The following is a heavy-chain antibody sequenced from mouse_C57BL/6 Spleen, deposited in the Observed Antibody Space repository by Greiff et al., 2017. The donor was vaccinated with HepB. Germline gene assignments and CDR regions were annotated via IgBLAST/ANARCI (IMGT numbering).Heavy chain of an antibody. CDR1: GYAFSSSW. V-gene: IGHV1-82*01. CDR3: ARPGYYDNFDY. Sequence: VQLQQSGPELVKPGASVKISCKASGYAFSSSWMNWVKQRPGKGLEWIGRIYPGDGDTNYNGKFKGKATLTADKSSSTAYMQLSSLTSEDSAVYFCARPGYYDNFDYWGQGTTLTVSS. CDR2: IYPGDGDT. J-gene: IGHJ2*01. D-gene: IGHD2-4*01.